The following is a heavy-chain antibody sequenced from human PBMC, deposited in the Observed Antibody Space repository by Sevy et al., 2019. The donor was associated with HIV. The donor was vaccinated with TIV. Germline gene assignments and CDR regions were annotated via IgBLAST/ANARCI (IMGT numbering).Heavy chain of an antibody. CDR1: GGTFSSYA. D-gene: IGHD3-10*01. J-gene: IGHJ5*02. V-gene: IGHV1-69*13. CDR2: IIPIFGTA. Sequence: ASVKVSCKASGGTFSSYAISWVRQAPGQGLEWMGGIIPIFGTANYAQKFQGRVTITADESTSTAYMELSSLRSEDTAVDYCARVRALRILNWFDPWGQGTLVTVSS. CDR3: ARVRALRILNWFDP.